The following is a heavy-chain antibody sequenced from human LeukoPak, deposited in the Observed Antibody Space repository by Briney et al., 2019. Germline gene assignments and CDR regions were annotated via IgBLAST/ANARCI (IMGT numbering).Heavy chain of an antibody. D-gene: IGHD2/OR15-2a*01. CDR3: AKGRISY. CDR2: ISGGGDST. V-gene: IGHV3-23*01. J-gene: IGHJ4*02. CDR1: GFSFSRFA. Sequence: GGSLRLSCAASGFSFSRFAMSWVRQAPGKGLEWVSAISGGGDSTYYADSVKGRFTISRDNSKNTLYLQMNSLRAEDTAVYYCAKGRISYWGQGTLVTVSS.